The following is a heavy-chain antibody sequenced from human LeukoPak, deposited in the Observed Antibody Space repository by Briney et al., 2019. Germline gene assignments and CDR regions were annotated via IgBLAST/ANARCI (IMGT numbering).Heavy chain of an antibody. CDR1: GFSLSSYW. V-gene: IGHV3-7*01. Sequence: GGSLRLSCAASGFSLSSYWMSWVRQAPGKGLEWLADIKQDGSKIYYMDSVKGRFTISRDNAKNSLYLQMNSLRVEDTAVYYCARETDRLGFDHWGQGTLVTVSS. J-gene: IGHJ4*02. D-gene: IGHD6-19*01. CDR2: IKQDGSKI. CDR3: ARETDRLGFDH.